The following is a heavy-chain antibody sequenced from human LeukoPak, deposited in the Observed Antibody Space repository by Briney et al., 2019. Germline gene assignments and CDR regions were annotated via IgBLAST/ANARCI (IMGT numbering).Heavy chain of an antibody. CDR1: GDSISSGSYY. D-gene: IGHD3-22*01. CDR2: IYRSGST. J-gene: IGHJ1*01. V-gene: IGHV4-61*09. Sequence: KPSETLSHTCTVSGDSISSGSYYWSWIRQPAGKGLEWIGHIYRSGSTNYNASLKSRVTISVDTSKNQFSLKLSSVTAADTAVYYCARVYYDSSGYYEAFQHWGQGTLVTVPS. CDR3: ARVYYDSSGYYEAFQH.